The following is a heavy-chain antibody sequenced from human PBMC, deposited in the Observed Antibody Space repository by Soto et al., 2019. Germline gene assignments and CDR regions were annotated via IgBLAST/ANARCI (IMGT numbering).Heavy chain of an antibody. J-gene: IGHJ4*02. D-gene: IGHD3-9*01. V-gene: IGHV3-74*03. CDR1: GLTFRSYW. CDR2: INTDGSVA. Sequence: GGSLRLSCAASGLTFRSYWMHWVRQAPGKGLVWVSRINTDGSVAMYVDSVKGRFTISRDNSRNTLFLQMNSLRAEDTAVYYCARDFAPVNYDIVPAVLYWGQGTLVTVSS. CDR3: ARDFAPVNYDIVPAVLY.